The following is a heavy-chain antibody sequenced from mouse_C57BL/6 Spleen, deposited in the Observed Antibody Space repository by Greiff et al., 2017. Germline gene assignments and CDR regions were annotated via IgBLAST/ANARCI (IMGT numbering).Heavy chain of an antibody. J-gene: IGHJ4*01. CDR1: GYTFTSYW. Sequence: QVQLQQPGTELVKPGASVKLSCKASGYTFTSYWMHWVKQRPGQGLEWIGNINPSNGGTNYNAKFKSKATMTVDTSASTAYMQLSSLTSEDSAFEDCARQDYDGYYYAMDYWGQGTSVTVSS. V-gene: IGHV1-53*01. D-gene: IGHD2-4*01. CDR3: ARQDYDGYYYAMDY. CDR2: INPSNGGT.